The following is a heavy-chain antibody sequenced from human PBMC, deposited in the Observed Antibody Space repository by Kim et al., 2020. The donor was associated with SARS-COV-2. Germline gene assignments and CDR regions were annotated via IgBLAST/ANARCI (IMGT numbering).Heavy chain of an antibody. V-gene: IGHV1-58*01. CDR3: AADPLHSGYVPYYYGMDV. J-gene: IGHJ6*02. CDR2: IVVGSGNT. D-gene: IGHD5-12*01. Sequence: SVKVSCKASGFTFTSSAVQWVRQSRGQRLEWIGWIVVGSGNTNYAQKFQERVTITRDMSTSTAYMELSSLRSEDTAVYYCAADPLHSGYVPYYYGMDVWGQGTTVTVSS. CDR1: GFTFTSSA.